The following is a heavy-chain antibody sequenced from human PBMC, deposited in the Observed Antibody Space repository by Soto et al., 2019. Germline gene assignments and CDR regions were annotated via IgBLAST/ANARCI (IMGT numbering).Heavy chain of an antibody. D-gene: IGHD1-1*01. J-gene: IGHJ4*02. Sequence: QPQLQESGPGLLKPSETLSLTCTVSGASISSSRYYWGWIRQPPGKGLEWIGNIYNNGGTYYNPTLTSRFAISVDTAKNHVSLKLNSVTAADTAGYYCVSSPSWSNTWKSPLDFLGQGTLVTVPS. CDR1: GASISSSRYY. V-gene: IGHV4-39*02. CDR3: VSSPSWSNTWKSPLDF. CDR2: IYNNGGT.